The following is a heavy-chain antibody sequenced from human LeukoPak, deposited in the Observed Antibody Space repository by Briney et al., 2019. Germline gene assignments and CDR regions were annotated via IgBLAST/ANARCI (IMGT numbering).Heavy chain of an antibody. V-gene: IGHV3-23*01. D-gene: IGHD5-18*01. Sequence: GGSLRLSCAVSGLTFSRYAMSWARQAPGKGLEWVSAISESGSGTYYADSVKGRFTISRDNSKDTLSLQMNSLRAEDTAVYYCAKGIAQGYTFGSIEQDYWGQGTLVTVSS. J-gene: IGHJ4*02. CDR1: GLTFSRYA. CDR3: AKGIAQGYTFGSIEQDY. CDR2: ISESGSGT.